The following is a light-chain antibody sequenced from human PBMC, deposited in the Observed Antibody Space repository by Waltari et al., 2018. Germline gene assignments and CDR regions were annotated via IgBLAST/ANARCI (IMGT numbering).Light chain of an antibody. CDR3: AAWDDSLNAHV. CDR2: YDD. CDR1: SSTIGNNA. J-gene: IGLJ1*01. V-gene: IGLV1-36*01. Sequence: QSVLTQPPYVSEAPRQRVTIPCSGSSSTIGNNAVTWYQQLPGKAPKLLIYYDDLLPSGVSDRCSGSKSGTSASLAISGLQSEDEADYYCAAWDDSLNAHVFGTGTKVTVL.